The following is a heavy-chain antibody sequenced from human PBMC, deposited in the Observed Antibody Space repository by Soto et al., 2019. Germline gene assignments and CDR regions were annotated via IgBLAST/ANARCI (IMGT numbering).Heavy chain of an antibody. CDR2: IYYSGST. D-gene: IGHD6-13*01. Sequence: SETLSLTCTVSGGSISSGGYYWSWIRQHPGKGLEWIGYIYYSGSTYYNPSLKSRVTISVDTSKNQFSLKLSSVTAADTAVYYCASSNIAAAGFYYYGMDVWGRGNTVTVSS. CDR3: ASSNIAAAGFYYYGMDV. J-gene: IGHJ6*02. CDR1: GGSISSGGYY. V-gene: IGHV4-31*03.